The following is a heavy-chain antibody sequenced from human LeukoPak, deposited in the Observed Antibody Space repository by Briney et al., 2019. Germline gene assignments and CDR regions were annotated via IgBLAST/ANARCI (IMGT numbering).Heavy chain of an antibody. CDR3: ATPISRYSNSLYNWFDP. J-gene: IGHJ5*02. CDR1: GFTFNNYA. Sequence: GGSLRLSCAASGFTFNNYAMNWVRQAPGKGLESVSSIRDSGVSTYYADSVKGRFTISRDNSKNTLYLYMDSLRAEDTAVYYCATPISRYSNSLYNWFDPWGQGTLVTVSS. D-gene: IGHD4-11*01. CDR2: IRDSGVST. V-gene: IGHV3-23*01.